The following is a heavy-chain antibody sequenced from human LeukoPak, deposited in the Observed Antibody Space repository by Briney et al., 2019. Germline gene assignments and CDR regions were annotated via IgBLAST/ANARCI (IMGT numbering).Heavy chain of an antibody. CDR2: IIPIFGTA. J-gene: IGHJ4*02. CDR3: ASAYSSGLGEFDY. CDR1: GGTFSSYA. Sequence: SVKVSCKASGGTFSSYAISWVRQAPGQGLEWMGGIIPIFGTANYAQKFQGRVTITADKSTSTAYMELSSLRSEDTAVYYCASAYSSGLGEFDYWGQETLVTVSS. V-gene: IGHV1-69*06. D-gene: IGHD6-19*01.